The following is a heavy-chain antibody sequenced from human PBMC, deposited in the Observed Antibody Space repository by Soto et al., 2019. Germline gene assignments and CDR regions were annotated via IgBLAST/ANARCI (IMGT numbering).Heavy chain of an antibody. CDR1: GYTFTSYD. CDR3: AREGSGGGGNWFDP. J-gene: IGHJ5*02. V-gene: IGHV1-8*01. D-gene: IGHD3-10*01. Sequence: QVQLVQSGAEVKKPGASVKVSCKASGYTFTSYDINWVRQATGQGLEWMGWMNPNSGNTAYAQKCEGRVPLTRTTPISTAYGELSSLRSEDTAVYYCAREGSGGGGNWFDPWGQGTLVTVSS. CDR2: MNPNSGNT.